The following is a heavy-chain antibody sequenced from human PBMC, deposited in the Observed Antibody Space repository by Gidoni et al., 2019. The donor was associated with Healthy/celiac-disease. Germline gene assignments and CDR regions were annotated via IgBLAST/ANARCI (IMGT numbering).Heavy chain of an antibody. CDR1: GYTFTGYY. CDR3: ASTTAAHYYGGIYDVYWYFDL. D-gene: IGHD4-17*01. CDR2: INPNSGGT. Sequence: QVQLVQSGAEVKKPGASVKVSCKASGYTFTGYYMHWVRQAPGQGLEWMGWINPNSGGTNYAHKFQGRVTMTRDTSISTAYMELSRLRSDDTAVYYCASTTAAHYYGGIYDVYWYFDLWGRGTLVTVSS. V-gene: IGHV1-2*07. J-gene: IGHJ2*01.